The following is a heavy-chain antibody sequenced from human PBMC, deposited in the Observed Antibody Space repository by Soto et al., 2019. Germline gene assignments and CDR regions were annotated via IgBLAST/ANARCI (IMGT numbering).Heavy chain of an antibody. CDR3: AKEPSTYVLRFLECLRGNWFGP. D-gene: IGHD3-3*01. CDR1: GFTFSSYA. CDR2: ISGSGGST. J-gene: IGHJ5*02. Sequence: EVQLLESGGGLVQPGGSLRLSCAASGFTFSSYAMSWVRQAPGKGLEWVSAISGSGGSTYYADSVKGRFTISRDNSKNTLYLQMNSLRAEDTSVYYCAKEPSTYVLRFLECLRGNWFGPWGQGNLVNVSS. V-gene: IGHV3-23*01.